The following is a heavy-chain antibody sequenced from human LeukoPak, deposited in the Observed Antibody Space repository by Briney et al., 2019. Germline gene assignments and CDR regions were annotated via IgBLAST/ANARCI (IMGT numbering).Heavy chain of an antibody. J-gene: IGHJ4*02. CDR2: IKSDGTGT. CDR3: ARDGDGVGGTIDY. Sequence: QPGGSLRLSCAGSGFTFSGYWMQWVRQAPGKGLVWVSRIKSDGTGTNYADSVKGRFTISSNNAKTTLYLQMNSLRAEDTAVYYCARDGDGVGGTIDYWGQGTLVTVSS. V-gene: IGHV3-74*01. D-gene: IGHD1-26*01. CDR1: GFTFSGYW.